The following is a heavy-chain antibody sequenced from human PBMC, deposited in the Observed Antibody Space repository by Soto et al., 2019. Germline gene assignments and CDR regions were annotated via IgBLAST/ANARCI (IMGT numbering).Heavy chain of an antibody. V-gene: IGHV3-73*02. CDR1: GFTFSGTA. Sequence: EVQLVESGGNLVQPGGSLKLSCAASGFTFSGTAMHWVRQASRKGLEWVGHIRRRAKNYATVYAASVKGRFIISRDDSKNTAYPQMNSLKTDDTAVYYCTRTFDGIDYFSPDFDYWGQGTLVTVSS. CDR3: TRTFDGIDYFSPDFDY. CDR2: IRRRAKNYAT. D-gene: IGHD3-16*01. J-gene: IGHJ4*02.